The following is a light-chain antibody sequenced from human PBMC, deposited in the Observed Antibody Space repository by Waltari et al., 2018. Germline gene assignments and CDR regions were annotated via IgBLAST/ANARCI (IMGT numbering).Light chain of an antibody. V-gene: IGKV3-15*01. CDR3: QQYNNWPPWA. J-gene: IGKJ1*01. CDR1: QSVTSN. CDR2: GAS. Sequence: EIVMTQSPATLSVSPGERATLSCRASQSVTSNLAWYQQKPGQAPRLLIYGASTRATGVPARFSGSGSGTEFTLTINSLQSEDFAVYFCQQYNNWPPWAFGQGTKVEIK.